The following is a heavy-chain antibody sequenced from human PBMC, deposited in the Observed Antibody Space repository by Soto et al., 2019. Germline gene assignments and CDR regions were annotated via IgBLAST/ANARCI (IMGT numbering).Heavy chain of an antibody. V-gene: IGHV3-23*01. J-gene: IGHJ4*02. D-gene: IGHD3-16*02. CDR1: GFTFSNYG. CDR3: AKSFTQSNVWRAYRQKTHFDY. CDR2: ISGAGDTT. Sequence: VRLLESGGGLVQPGGSLRLSCEASGFTFSNYGMDWVRQAPGKGLEWISFISGAGDTTYYADSVKGRFIISRDNSKNTLYLQMNSLRAEDTAIYYSAKSFTQSNVWRAYRQKTHFDYWGQGALVTVTS.